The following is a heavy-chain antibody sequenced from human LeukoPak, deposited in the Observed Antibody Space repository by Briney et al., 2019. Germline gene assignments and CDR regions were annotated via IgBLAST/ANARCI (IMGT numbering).Heavy chain of an antibody. V-gene: IGHV3-7*01. D-gene: IGHD3-22*01. J-gene: IGHJ4*02. CDR1: GFTFSNYW. Sequence: AGGSLRLSCAASGFTFSNYWMTWVRQPPGKGLEWVANIKQDGSEKNYVDSVKGRFTISRDNVRNSLYLQMNSLRAEDTAVYYCARDRPYYYDSSGYYYIGVLDYWGQGTLVTVSS. CDR2: IKQDGSEK. CDR3: ARDRPYYYDSSGYYYIGVLDY.